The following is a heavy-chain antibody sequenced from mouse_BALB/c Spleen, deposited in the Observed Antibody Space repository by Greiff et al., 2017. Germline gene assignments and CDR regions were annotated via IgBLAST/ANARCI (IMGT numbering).Heavy chain of an antibody. CDR2: IRSKSNNYAT. V-gene: IGHV10-1*02. Sequence: GGGLVQPKGSLKLSCAASGFTFNTYAMNWVRQAPGKGLEWVARIRSKSNNYATYYADSVKDRFTISRDDSQSMLYLQMNNLKTEDTAMYYCVRHVTYYYAMDYWGQGTSVTVSS. J-gene: IGHJ4*01. CDR1: GFTFNTYA. CDR3: VRHVTYYYAMDY.